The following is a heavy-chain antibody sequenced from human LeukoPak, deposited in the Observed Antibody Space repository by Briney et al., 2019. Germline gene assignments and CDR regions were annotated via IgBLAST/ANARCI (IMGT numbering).Heavy chain of an antibody. V-gene: IGHV3-21*01. CDR2: ISSSSSYI. CDR3: ARDSGYDYVWGSYRYPHFDY. D-gene: IGHD3-16*02. CDR1: GFTFSSYS. J-gene: IGHJ4*02. Sequence: GGSLRLSCAASGFTFSSYSMNWVRQAPGKGLEWVSSISSSSSYIYYADSVKGRFTISRDNAKNSLYLQMNSLRAEDTAVYYCARDSGYDYVWGSYRYPHFDYWGQGTLVTVSS.